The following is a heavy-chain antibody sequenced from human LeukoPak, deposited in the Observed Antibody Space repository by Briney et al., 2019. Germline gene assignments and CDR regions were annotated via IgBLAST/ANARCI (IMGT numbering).Heavy chain of an antibody. D-gene: IGHD3-16*01. Sequence: ASVKVSCKASGYTITSYDINWVRQATGQGLEWMGWMNPNTGNTGYAQKFQGRITITRDISINTAYMELSSLRSDDTAVYYCARPRSLMSRDAFDIWGQGTMVTVSS. CDR2: MNPNTGNT. J-gene: IGHJ3*02. CDR3: ARPRSLMSRDAFDI. CDR1: GYTITSYD. V-gene: IGHV1-8*03.